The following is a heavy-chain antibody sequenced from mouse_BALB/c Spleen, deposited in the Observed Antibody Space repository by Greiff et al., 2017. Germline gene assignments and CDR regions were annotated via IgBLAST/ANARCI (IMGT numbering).Heavy chain of an antibody. J-gene: IGHJ2*01. CDR1: GYAFSSYW. D-gene: IGHD4-1*01. CDR2: IYPGDGDT. V-gene: IGHV1-80*01. Sequence: QVQLQQSGAELVRPGSSVKISCKASGYAFSSYWMNWVKQRPGQGLEWIGQIYPGDGDTNYNGKFQGKATMTADTSSNTAYLQLSSLTSEDTAVYYCKTGDYWGQGTTLTVSS. CDR3: KTGDY.